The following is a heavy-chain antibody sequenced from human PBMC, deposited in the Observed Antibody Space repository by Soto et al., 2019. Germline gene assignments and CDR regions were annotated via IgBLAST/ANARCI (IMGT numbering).Heavy chain of an antibody. CDR3: ERGHDYGGGYYFDY. CDR1: GGSFSGYY. V-gene: IGHV4-34*01. D-gene: IGHD3-16*01. CDR2: INHSGST. Sequence: KTSETLSLTCAVYGGSFSGYYWSCIRQPPGKGLEWIGEINHSGSTNYNPSLKSRVTISVDTSKNQFSMKLSSVTAADTAVYYCERGHDYGGGYYFDYWGQGTLVTVCS. J-gene: IGHJ4*02.